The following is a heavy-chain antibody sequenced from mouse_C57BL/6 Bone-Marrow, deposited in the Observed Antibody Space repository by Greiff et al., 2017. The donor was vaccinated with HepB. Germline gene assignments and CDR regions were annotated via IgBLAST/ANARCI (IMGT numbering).Heavy chain of an antibody. D-gene: IGHD1-1*01. J-gene: IGHJ1*03. CDR2: IDPNSGGT. CDR3: ARIPDYYGSSSWYFDV. Sequence: QVQLQQPGAELVKPGASVKLSCKASGYTFTSYWIGRIDPNSGGTKYNEKFKSKATLTVDKPSGTAYMQLSSLTSEDSAVYYCARIPDYYGSSSWYFDVWGTGTTVTVSS. CDR1: GYTFTSYW. V-gene: IGHV1-72*01.